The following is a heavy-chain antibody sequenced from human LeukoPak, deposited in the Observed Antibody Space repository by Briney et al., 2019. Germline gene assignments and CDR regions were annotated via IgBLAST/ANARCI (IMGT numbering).Heavy chain of an antibody. V-gene: IGHV4-39*07. CDR1: GGSISSSSYY. CDR2: IYYSGST. J-gene: IGHJ6*03. CDR3: ARDGAHKNHYYSYYYMDV. D-gene: IGHD3-16*01. Sequence: SETLSLTCTVSGGSISSSSYYWGWIRLPPGKGLEWIGSIYYSGSTYYNPSLKSRVTISLDTSKNQFSLKLSSVTAADTAVYYCARDGAHKNHYYSYYYMDVWGKGTTVTVSS.